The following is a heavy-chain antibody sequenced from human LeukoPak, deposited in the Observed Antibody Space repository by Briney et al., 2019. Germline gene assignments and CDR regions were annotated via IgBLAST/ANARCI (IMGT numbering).Heavy chain of an antibody. CDR2: IYYSGST. CDR3: ARVSSLLHASFDY. V-gene: IGHV4-31*03. J-gene: IGHJ4*02. D-gene: IGHD3-22*01. CDR1: GGSISSGGYY. Sequence: SETLSLTCTVSGGSISSGGYYWSWTRQHPGKGLEWIGYIYYSGSTYYNPSLKGRVTISVDTSKSQFPLKLSSVTAADTAVYYCARVSSLLHASFDYWGQGTLVTVSS.